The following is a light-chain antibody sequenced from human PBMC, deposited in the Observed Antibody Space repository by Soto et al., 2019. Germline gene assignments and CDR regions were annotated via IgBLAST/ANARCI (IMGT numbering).Light chain of an antibody. J-gene: IGLJ2*01. CDR2: DNS. Sequence: QSVLTQPPSVSVAPGQKVTISCSGSSSNIGDNYVSWYQQFPGTAPKLLIYDNSQRPSGIPDRFSGSTSGTSATLGITGLQTGDEADYYCGTWDTSLSAGVFGGGTKLTVL. CDR1: SSNIGDNY. CDR3: GTWDTSLSAGV. V-gene: IGLV1-51*01.